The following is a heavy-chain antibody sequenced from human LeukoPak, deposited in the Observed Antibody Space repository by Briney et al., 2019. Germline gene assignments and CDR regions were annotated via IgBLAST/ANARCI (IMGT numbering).Heavy chain of an antibody. V-gene: IGHV4-59*12. D-gene: IGHD1-26*01. Sequence: SETLSLTCTVSGGSISSYYWSWIRQPPGKGLEWIGYIYYSGSTNYNPSLKSRVTISVDTSKNQFSLKLSSVTAADTAVYYCAGKYSGSYLNWFDPWGQGTLVTVSS. CDR3: AGKYSGSYLNWFDP. CDR2: IYYSGST. CDR1: GGSISSYY. J-gene: IGHJ5*02.